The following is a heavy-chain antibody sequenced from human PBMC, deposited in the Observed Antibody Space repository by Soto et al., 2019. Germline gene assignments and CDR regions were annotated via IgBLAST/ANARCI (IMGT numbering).Heavy chain of an antibody. V-gene: IGHV3-7*01. CDR3: ARAAVAGAGYY. J-gene: IGHJ4*02. Sequence: EVQLVESGGGLVHPGGSWRLSGAASGFPFGSNGWSWVRRAPGRGLEWGANIKQEGGETSNIDSVRGRFTISRDNAKNSLYLEMNNLGAEDTAVYYCARAAVAGAGYYWGQGTLVTVSS. CDR1: GFPFGSNG. D-gene: IGHD6-19*01. CDR2: IKQEGGET.